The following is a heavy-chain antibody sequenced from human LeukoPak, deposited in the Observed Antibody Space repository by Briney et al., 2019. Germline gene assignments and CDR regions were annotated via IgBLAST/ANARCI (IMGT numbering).Heavy chain of an antibody. CDR2: TSPYQANT. Sequence: GASLKVSCKASGDIFTTYDITWVRQAPGQGLEWVASTSPYQANTYYGQIFQGRVTMPTDTSTSTVYMELRSLRSDPTAVYYCARDLTSSWYGEYFQHWGQGTLVTVSS. D-gene: IGHD6-13*01. V-gene: IGHV1-18*01. CDR3: ARDLTSSWYGEYFQH. J-gene: IGHJ1*01. CDR1: GDIFTTYD.